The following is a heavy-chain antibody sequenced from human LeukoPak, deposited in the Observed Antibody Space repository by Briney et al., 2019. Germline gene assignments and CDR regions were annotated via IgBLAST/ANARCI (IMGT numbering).Heavy chain of an antibody. Sequence: RRSLRLSCAASGFTFSSYGMHWVRQAPGKGLEWVAVIWYDGSNKYYADSVKGRFTISRDNSKNTLYLQMNSLRAEDTAVYYCARAPSDYYYYYYGMDVWGQGTTVTVSS. CDR1: GFTFSSYG. D-gene: IGHD2-21*02. V-gene: IGHV3-33*01. CDR2: IWYDGSNK. J-gene: IGHJ6*02. CDR3: ARAPSDYYYYYYGMDV.